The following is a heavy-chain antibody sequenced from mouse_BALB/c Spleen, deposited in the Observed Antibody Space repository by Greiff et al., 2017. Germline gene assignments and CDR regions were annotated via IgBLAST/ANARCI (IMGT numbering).Heavy chain of an antibody. CDR2: ISSGGSYT. CDR1: GFTFSSYA. J-gene: IGHJ2*01. Sequence: EVKVVESGGGLVKPGGSLKLSCAASGFTFSSYAMSWVRQSPEKRLEWVAEISSGGSYTYYPDTVTGRFTISRDNAKNTLYLEMSSLRSEDTAMYYCARRGIYYFDYWGQGTTLTVSS. V-gene: IGHV5-9-4*01. CDR3: ARRGIYYFDY.